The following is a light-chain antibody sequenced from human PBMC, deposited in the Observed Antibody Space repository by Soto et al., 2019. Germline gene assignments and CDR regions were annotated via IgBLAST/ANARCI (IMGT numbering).Light chain of an antibody. CDR3: QTWGTGFRV. V-gene: IGLV4-69*01. J-gene: IGLJ3*02. CDR1: SGHSSYA. CDR2: LNSDGSH. Sequence: QSVLTQSPSASASLGASVKLTCTLSSGHSSYAIAWHQYQPEKGPRYLMKLNSDGSHYKGDGIPDRFSGSSSGAERYLTISSLQSEDEADYFCQTWGTGFRVFGGGTKLTVL.